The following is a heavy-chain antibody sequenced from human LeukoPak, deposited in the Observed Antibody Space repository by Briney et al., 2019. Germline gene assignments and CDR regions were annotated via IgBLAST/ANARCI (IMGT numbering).Heavy chain of an antibody. D-gene: IGHD5-18*01. J-gene: IGHJ4*02. CDR1: GGSISSSSYY. V-gene: IGHV4-39*01. CDR2: IYYSGST. Sequence: PSETLSLTCTVSGGSISSSSYYWGWIRQPPGKGLEWIGSIYYSGSTYYNPSLKSRVTISVDTSKNQFSLKLSSVTAADTAVYYCAGEGVGYALDYWGQGTLVTVSS. CDR3: AGEGVGYALDY.